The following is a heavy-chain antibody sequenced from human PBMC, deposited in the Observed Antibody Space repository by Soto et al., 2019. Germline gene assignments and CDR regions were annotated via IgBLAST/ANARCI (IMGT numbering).Heavy chain of an antibody. Sequence: QVQLPESGPRLVKPSQTLSLSCAVSGGSIISASYSWNWIRQSPGRGLEWIGHIYSSGSTYYNPSLKSRVSISVDTSNNQFSLKLTSVTAADTAVYFCAREDAARIERWFDAWGQGILVTVSS. D-gene: IGHD6-6*01. V-gene: IGHV4-31*11. J-gene: IGHJ5*02. CDR1: GGSIISASYS. CDR3: AREDAARIERWFDA. CDR2: IYSSGST.